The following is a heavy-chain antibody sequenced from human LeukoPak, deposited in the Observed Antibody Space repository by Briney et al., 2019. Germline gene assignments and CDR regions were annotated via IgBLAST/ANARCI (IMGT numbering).Heavy chain of an antibody. J-gene: IGHJ4*02. CDR1: GFTFSSYG. CDR3: AKLPQVGAVAQGIREDY. V-gene: IGHV3-30*02. D-gene: IGHD6-19*01. CDR2: IRYDGSNK. Sequence: GGSLRLSCAASGFTFSSYGMHWVRQAPGKGLEWVAFIRYDGSNKYYADSVKGRFTISRDNSKNTLYLQMNSLRAEDTAVYYCAKLPQVGAVAQGIREDYWGQGTLVTVSS.